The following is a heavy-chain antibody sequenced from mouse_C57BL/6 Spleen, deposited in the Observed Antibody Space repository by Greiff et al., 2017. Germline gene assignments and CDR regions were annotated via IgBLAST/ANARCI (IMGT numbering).Heavy chain of an antibody. V-gene: IGHV14-4*01. CDR3: TDDYYVSPFDY. Sequence: EVQLQQSGAELVRPGASVKLSCTASGFNIKDDYMHWVKQRPEQGLEWIGWIDPENGDTEYASKFQGKATITADTSSNTAYLQLSSLTSEDTAVYSCTDDYYVSPFDYWGQGTLVTVSA. CDR1: GFNIKDDY. J-gene: IGHJ3*01. CDR2: IDPENGDT. D-gene: IGHD2-3*01.